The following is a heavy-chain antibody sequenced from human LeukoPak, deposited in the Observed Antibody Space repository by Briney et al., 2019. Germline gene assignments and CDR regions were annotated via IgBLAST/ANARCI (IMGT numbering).Heavy chain of an antibody. CDR3: VRSVGDGDGDY. CDR2: IYSGGSI. Sequence: PGGSLRLSCAASGFTFITYGMIWVRQAPGKGLEWVSVIYSGGSIYYADSVKGRFTISRDNSKNTLYLQMNTLRAEDTAVYYCVRSVGDGDGDYWGQGTLVTVSS. V-gene: IGHV3-66*01. J-gene: IGHJ4*02. D-gene: IGHD4-17*01. CDR1: GFTFITYG.